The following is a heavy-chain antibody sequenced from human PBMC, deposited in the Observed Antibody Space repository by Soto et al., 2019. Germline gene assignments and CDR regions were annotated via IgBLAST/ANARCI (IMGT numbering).Heavy chain of an antibody. D-gene: IGHD6-25*01. Sequence: GGSLRLSCAAAGFRFNDYYMTWVRQAPGKGLEWVSYISSGSSTIYYAHSVKGRFTISRDNAKNSLYLQMNSLRAEDTAVYYCATSSGALAASFPYYFDYWGQGTLVTVSS. CDR2: ISSGSSTI. CDR3: ATSSGALAASFPYYFDY. V-gene: IGHV3-11*01. CDR1: GFRFNDYY. J-gene: IGHJ4*02.